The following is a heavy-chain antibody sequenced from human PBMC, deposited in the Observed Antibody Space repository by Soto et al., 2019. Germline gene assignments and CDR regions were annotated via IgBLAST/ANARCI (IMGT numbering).Heavy chain of an antibody. CDR2: IKQDGSEK. Sequence: EVHLVESGGGLVQPGGSLRLSCAASGLTLSDFWMNWVRQAPGKGLEWVANIKQDGSEKHYVDSVKGRFTISRDYAKNSVYLQMNSRRAEDTAVYYCWGAGPGGWGQGTLVTVSS. J-gene: IGHJ1*01. CDR1: GLTLSDFW. CDR3: WGAGPGG. V-gene: IGHV3-7*03. D-gene: IGHD3-16*01.